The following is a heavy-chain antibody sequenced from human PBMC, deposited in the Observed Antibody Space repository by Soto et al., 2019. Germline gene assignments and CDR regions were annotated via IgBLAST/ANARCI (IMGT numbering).Heavy chain of an antibody. D-gene: IGHD2-21*02. Sequence: ASVKVSCKASGYTFTSYAMHWVRQAPGQRLEWMGWINAGNGNTKYSQKFQGRVTITRDTSASTAYMELSSLRSEDTAVYYCARSIVVVTALDYWGKGPLVTVSS. CDR2: INAGNGNT. CDR3: ARSIVVVTALDY. V-gene: IGHV1-3*01. J-gene: IGHJ4*02. CDR1: GYTFTSYA.